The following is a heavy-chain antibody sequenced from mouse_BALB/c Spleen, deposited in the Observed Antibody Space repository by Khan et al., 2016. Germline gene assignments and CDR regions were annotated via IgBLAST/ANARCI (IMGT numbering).Heavy chain of an antibody. CDR1: GYTFTNYG. CDR3: ARDGTTYCFDY. V-gene: IGHV9-3*02. CDR2: INTNTGEP. J-gene: IGHJ2*01. D-gene: IGHD2-1*01. Sequence: QIQLVQSGPELKKPGETVKISCKASGYTFTNYGMNWVKQAPGKGLKWMGWINTNTGEPTYAEEFKGRFAFPVETSASTAYLQINNLKNEDTATYFCARDGTTYCFDYWGQGTTLTVSS.